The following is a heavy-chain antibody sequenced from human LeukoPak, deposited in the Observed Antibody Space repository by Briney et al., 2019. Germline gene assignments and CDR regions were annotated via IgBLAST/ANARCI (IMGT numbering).Heavy chain of an antibody. Sequence: SETLSLTCAVYGGSFSGYYWSWIRQPPGKGLEWIGEINHTGGTNYNPSLKSRVTISVDTSNKQFSLKLSSVTAADTAVYYCARRPSSHYFGSGGYSLDYWGQGTLVTVSS. D-gene: IGHD3-10*01. J-gene: IGHJ4*02. V-gene: IGHV4-34*01. CDR1: GGSFSGYY. CDR3: ARRPSSHYFGSGGYSLDY. CDR2: INHTGGT.